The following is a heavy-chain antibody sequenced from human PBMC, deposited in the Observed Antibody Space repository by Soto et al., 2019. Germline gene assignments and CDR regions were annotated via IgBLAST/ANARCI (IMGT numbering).Heavy chain of an antibody. V-gene: IGHV6-1*01. CDR3: ARDPPDFHSAFDY. CDR2: TYYRSKWYN. D-gene: IGHD4-4*01. J-gene: IGHJ4*02. CDR1: GDSVSSNSAA. Sequence: PSQTLSLTCAISGDSVSSNSAAWNWIIHSPSRGLEWLGRTYYRSKWYNDYAVSVKSRITINPDTSKNQFSLQLNSVTPEDTAVYYCARDPPDFHSAFDYWGQGTLVTVSS.